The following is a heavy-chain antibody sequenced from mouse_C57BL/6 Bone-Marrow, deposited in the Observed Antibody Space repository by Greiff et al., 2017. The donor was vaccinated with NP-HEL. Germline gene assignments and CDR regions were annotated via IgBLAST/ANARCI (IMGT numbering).Heavy chain of an antibody. CDR3: ARRGVTTVEDLDY. D-gene: IGHD1-1*01. CDR2: IYPRSGNT. V-gene: IGHV1-81*01. J-gene: IGHJ2*01. Sequence: VQVVESGAELARPGASVKLSCKASGYTFTSYGISWVKQRTGQGLEWIGEIYPRSGNTYYNEKFKGKATLTADKSSSTAYMELRSLTSEDSAVYFCARRGVTTVEDLDYWGQGTTLTVSS. CDR1: GYTFTSYG.